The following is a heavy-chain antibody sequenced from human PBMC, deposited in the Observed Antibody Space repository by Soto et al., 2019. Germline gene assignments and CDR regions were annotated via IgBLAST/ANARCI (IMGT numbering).Heavy chain of an antibody. Sequence: SETLSLTCTVSCGSISSSSYYWGWIRQPPGKGLEWIGSIYYSGSTYYNPSLKSRVTISVDTSKNQFSLKLSSVTAADTAVYYCARKAGTAMVFDYWGQGTLVTVSS. CDR3: ARKAGTAMVFDY. J-gene: IGHJ4*02. CDR2: IYYSGST. D-gene: IGHD5-18*01. CDR1: CGSISSSSYY. V-gene: IGHV4-39*01.